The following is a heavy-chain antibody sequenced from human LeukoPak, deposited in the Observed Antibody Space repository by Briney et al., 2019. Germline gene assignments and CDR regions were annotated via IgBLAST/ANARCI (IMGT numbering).Heavy chain of an antibody. V-gene: IGHV4-39*01. J-gene: IGHJ4*02. CDR2: IYYSGST. CDR1: GGSISSSYYY. CDR3: ATASSGSYYYFDY. D-gene: IGHD1-26*01. Sequence: PSETLSPTCTVSGGSISSSYYYWGWIRQPPGKGLEWIGSIYYSGSTDYNPSLKSRVTISVDTSKKQFSLKLNSVTAADTAVYYCATASSGSYYYFDYWGQGTLVTVSS.